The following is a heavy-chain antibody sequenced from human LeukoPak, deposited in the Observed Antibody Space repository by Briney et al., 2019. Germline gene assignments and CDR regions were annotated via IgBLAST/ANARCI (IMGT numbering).Heavy chain of an antibody. V-gene: IGHV3-48*01. CDR1: GFTFSSYN. CDR3: AKGTTVAKGHYMDV. CDR2: ISSSSSTT. D-gene: IGHD4-23*01. Sequence: GGSLRLSCAASGFTFSSYNMNWVRQAPRKGLEWVSYISSSSSTTYYADSVKGRFTISRYNSKNTLYLQMNSLRAEDTAVYYCAKGTTVAKGHYMDVWGKGTTVTVSS. J-gene: IGHJ6*03.